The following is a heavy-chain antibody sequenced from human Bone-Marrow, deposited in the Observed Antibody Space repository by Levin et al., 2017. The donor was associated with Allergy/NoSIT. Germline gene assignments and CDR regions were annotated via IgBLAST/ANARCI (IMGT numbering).Heavy chain of an antibody. CDR2: IYYTGST. J-gene: IGHJ4*02. CDR3: MRHPSSGWYY. D-gene: IGHD6-19*01. CDR1: GGSISGSDYY. Sequence: PSETLSLTCTVSGGSISGSDYYWGWIRQPPGKGLQWIGSIYYTGSTYYTPSLKSRLTISADTSKNQFSLMLSSVTAADTAVYYCMRHPSSGWYYWGQGTLVTVSS. V-gene: IGHV4-39*01.